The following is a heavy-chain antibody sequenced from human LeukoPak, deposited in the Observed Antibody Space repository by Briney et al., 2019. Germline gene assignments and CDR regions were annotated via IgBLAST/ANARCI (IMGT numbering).Heavy chain of an antibody. Sequence: SETLSLTCAVYGGSFSGYYWSWTRQPPGKGLEWIGEINHSGSTNYNPSLKSRVTISVDTSKNQFSLKLSSVTAADTAVYYCARSLQFTSSWYDYWGQGTLVTVSS. CDR3: ARSLQFTSSWYDY. J-gene: IGHJ4*02. CDR1: GGSFSGYY. V-gene: IGHV4-34*01. CDR2: INHSGST. D-gene: IGHD6-13*01.